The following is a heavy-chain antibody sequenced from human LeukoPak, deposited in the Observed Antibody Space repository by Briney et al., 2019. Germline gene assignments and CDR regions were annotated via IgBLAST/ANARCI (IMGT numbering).Heavy chain of an antibody. CDR3: ASHLIVAVRGAFDI. CDR1: GYTFTGYY. CDR2: INPNSGGT. Sequence: ASVKVSCKASGYTFTGYYMHWVRQAPGQGLEWMGWINPNSGGTNYAQKFQGRVTMTRDTSISTAYMELSRLRSDDTAVYYCASHLIVAVRGAFDIWGQGTMVTVSS. V-gene: IGHV1-2*02. D-gene: IGHD3-22*01. J-gene: IGHJ3*02.